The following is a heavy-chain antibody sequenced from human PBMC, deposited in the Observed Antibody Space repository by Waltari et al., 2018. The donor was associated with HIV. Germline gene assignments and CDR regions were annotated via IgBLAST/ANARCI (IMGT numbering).Heavy chain of an antibody. CDR3: AKDITPFINGSYEGGLDY. CDR1: GFTFDDYA. V-gene: IGHV3-9*01. D-gene: IGHD1-26*01. Sequence: EVQLVESGGGLVQPGRSLRLSCAASGFTFDDYAMHWVRRAPGKGLECVSGISWNSGSIGYADSVKGRFTISRDNAKNSLYLQMNSLRAEDTALYYCAKDITPFINGSYEGGLDYWGQGTLVTVSS. CDR2: ISWNSGSI. J-gene: IGHJ4*02.